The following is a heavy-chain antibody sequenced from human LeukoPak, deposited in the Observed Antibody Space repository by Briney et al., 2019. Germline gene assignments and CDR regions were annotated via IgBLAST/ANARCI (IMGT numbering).Heavy chain of an antibody. J-gene: IGHJ4*02. D-gene: IGHD2-21*02. CDR2: IYYTGDT. V-gene: IGHV4-39*07. CDR1: GDSVTNTRYY. CDR3: ARDGGSDQYYFDN. Sequence: SETLSLTCTVSGDSVTNTRYYWGWIRQPPGKGLEWIGTIYYTGDTYYNPSLKSRVTISVDTSNDQFSLELTSVTAADTAVYYCARDGGSDQYYFDNWGQGTLVTVSS.